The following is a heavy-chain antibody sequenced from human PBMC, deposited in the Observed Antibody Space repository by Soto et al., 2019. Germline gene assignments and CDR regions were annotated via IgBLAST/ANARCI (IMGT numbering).Heavy chain of an antibody. V-gene: IGHV3-30*03. Sequence: QVQLVESGGGVVQPGGSLRLSCAALGSPFTSYARHWVPKGPDKGLEWVAIISYDGSDKYYADSVKGRFTISRDNSKNTLYLQMNSLRPEDTALYYCVGGQYYFDYRGQGTLVIVSS. D-gene: IGHD3-10*01. CDR3: VGGQYYFDY. CDR2: ISYDGSDK. J-gene: IGHJ4*02. CDR1: GSPFTSYA.